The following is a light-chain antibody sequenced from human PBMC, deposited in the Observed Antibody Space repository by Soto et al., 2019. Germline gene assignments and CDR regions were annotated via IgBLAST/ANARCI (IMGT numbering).Light chain of an antibody. J-gene: IGLJ2*01. CDR2: EVS. Sequence: QSVLTQPPSASGSPGQSVTISCTGISSDVGGYNYVSWYQQHPGKAPKLMIYEVSKRPSGVPDRFSGSKSGNTASLTVSGLQAEDEADYYCSSYAGSNNLVFGGGPSSPS. CDR1: SSDVGGYNY. V-gene: IGLV2-8*01. CDR3: SSYAGSNNLV.